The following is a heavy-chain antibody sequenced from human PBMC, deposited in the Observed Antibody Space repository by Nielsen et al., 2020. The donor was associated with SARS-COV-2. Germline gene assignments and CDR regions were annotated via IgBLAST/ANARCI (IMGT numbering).Heavy chain of an antibody. Sequence: SETLSLTCAVYGGSFSGYYWSWIRQPPGKGLEWIGYIYYSGSTNYNPSLKSRVTISVDTSKNQFSLKLSSVTAADTAVYYCARGQAARPGYYFDYWGQGTLVTVSS. J-gene: IGHJ4*02. CDR1: GGSFSGYY. CDR2: IYYSGST. CDR3: ARGQAARPGYYFDY. V-gene: IGHV4-59*01. D-gene: IGHD6-6*01.